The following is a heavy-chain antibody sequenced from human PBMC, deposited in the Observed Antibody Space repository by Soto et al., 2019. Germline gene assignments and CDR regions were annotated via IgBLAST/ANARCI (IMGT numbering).Heavy chain of an antibody. CDR2: ISSNGGST. CDR3: ASAYGADAFDI. D-gene: IGHD4-17*01. Sequence: EVQLVESGGGLVQPGGSLRLSCAASGFTFSSYAMHWVRQAPGKGLEYVSAISSNGGSTYYANSVKGRFTISRDNSKNRLYLQMGSLRAEDMAVYYCASAYGADAFDIWGQGTMVTVSS. V-gene: IGHV3-64*01. CDR1: GFTFSSYA. J-gene: IGHJ3*02.